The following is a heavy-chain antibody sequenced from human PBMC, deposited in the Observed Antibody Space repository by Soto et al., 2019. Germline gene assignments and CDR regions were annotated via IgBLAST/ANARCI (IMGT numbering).Heavy chain of an antibody. J-gene: IGHJ4*02. V-gene: IGHV1-18*01. CDR1: GYTFTSYG. CDR3: AIDAWMSTGCYVSY. D-gene: IGHD2-2*01. CDR2: ISAYNGNT. Sequence: QVQLVQSGAEVKKPGASVKVSCKASGYTFTSYGISWVRQAPGQGLEWMGWISAYNGNTNYAQKLQGRVTMTTDTSPSTAYMELRGLRSDEAAVYYCAIDAWMSTGCYVSYWGQGTMVTVSS.